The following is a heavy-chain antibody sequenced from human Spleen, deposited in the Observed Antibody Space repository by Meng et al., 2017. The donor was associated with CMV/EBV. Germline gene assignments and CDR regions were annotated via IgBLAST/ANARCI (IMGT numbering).Heavy chain of an antibody. CDR3: ARDLNKAAAGFDL. CDR1: GFTFSDYY. J-gene: IGHJ4*02. D-gene: IGHD6-13*01. Sequence: AASGFTFSDYYMSWIRQAPGKGLEWVSYISRSGSTLYYADSVRGRFTVSRDNAKNSLYLQMNSLRAEDTAVYYCARDLNKAAAGFDLWGQGTLVTVS. CDR2: ISRSGSTL. V-gene: IGHV3-11*04.